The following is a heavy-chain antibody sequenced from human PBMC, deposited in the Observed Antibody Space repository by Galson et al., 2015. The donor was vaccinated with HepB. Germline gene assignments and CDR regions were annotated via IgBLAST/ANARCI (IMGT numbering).Heavy chain of an antibody. Sequence: SVKVSCKASGGTFSSYAISWVRQAPGQGLEWMGGIIPIFGTANYAQKFQGRVTITADESTSTAYMELSSLRSEDTAVYYCAREGRESSGRPDYYYYYGMDVWGQGTTVTVSS. CDR1: GGTFSSYA. V-gene: IGHV1-69*13. D-gene: IGHD6-19*01. CDR2: IIPIFGTA. CDR3: AREGRESSGRPDYYYYYGMDV. J-gene: IGHJ6*02.